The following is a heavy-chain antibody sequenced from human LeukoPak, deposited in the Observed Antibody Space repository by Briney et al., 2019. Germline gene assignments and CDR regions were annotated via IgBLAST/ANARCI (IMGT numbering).Heavy chain of an antibody. D-gene: IGHD6-19*01. CDR3: ARVLGVIAVAGTFDY. CDR1: GFTFSSYW. Sequence: SGGSLRLSCAASGFTFSSYWMSWVRQAPGKGLEWVANIKQDGSEKYYVDSVKGRFTISRDNAKNSLYLQMNSLRAEDTAVYYCARVLGVIAVAGTFDYWGQGTLVTVSS. V-gene: IGHV3-7*01. CDR2: IKQDGSEK. J-gene: IGHJ4*02.